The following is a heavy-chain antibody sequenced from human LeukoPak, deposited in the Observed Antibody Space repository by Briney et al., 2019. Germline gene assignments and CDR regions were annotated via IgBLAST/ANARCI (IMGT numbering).Heavy chain of an antibody. J-gene: IGHJ5*02. CDR3: ARCTSNWFGP. CDR2: IYPRGST. CDR1: GGSFSGYY. V-gene: IGHV4-4*09. Sequence: SETLSLTRAVYGGSFSGYYWSWIRQPPGKGLEWIGYIYPRGSTNYNPSLTSRVTISVDTSKNQFSLKLASVTAADTAVYYCARCTSNWFGPWGQGTLVTVSS.